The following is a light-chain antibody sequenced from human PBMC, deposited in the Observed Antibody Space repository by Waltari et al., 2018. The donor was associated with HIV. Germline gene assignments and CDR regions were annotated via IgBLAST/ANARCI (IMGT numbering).Light chain of an antibody. Sequence: QSVLTQPPAVSAAPGLKVTISCSGTTPNIGNNFVSWYQKLPGTAPKLLIFDNHKRPSGVSDRFSASKSATSATLDITGLHTGDEAEYYCGTWDTSLNAGVFGGGTKVSVL. V-gene: IGLV1-51*01. CDR3: GTWDTSLNAGV. CDR2: DNH. CDR1: TPNIGNNF. J-gene: IGLJ2*01.